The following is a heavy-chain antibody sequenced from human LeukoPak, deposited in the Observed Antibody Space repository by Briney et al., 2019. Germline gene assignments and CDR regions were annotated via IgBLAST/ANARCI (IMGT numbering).Heavy chain of an antibody. CDR3: ARSVVGSNGYDI. CDR2: ISSSSSYI. CDR1: GFTFSSYS. J-gene: IGHJ3*02. V-gene: IGHV3-21*06. D-gene: IGHD2-15*01. Sequence: PGVPLRLSCAASGFTFSSYSMNWVRQAPGKGLEWVSSISSSSSYILHAESLRGRFTISRDNAKNSLYLQMNSLRAEDTAVYYCARSVVGSNGYDIWGQRTMVTAS.